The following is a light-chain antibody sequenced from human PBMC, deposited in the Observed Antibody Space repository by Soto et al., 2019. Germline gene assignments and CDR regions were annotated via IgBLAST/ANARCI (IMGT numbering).Light chain of an antibody. CDR3: QHYDNTPPSVT. V-gene: IGKV3-20*01. CDR1: QSVSSDY. Sequence: EIVLTQSPDTLSLSPGERATLSCRARQSVSSDYLVWYQQKPGLPPRLLIYGASRRATGIPDRFSGSGSGTDFILTISRLEPEDFAVYYCQHYDNTPPSVTFGPGTKVDI. J-gene: IGKJ3*01. CDR2: GAS.